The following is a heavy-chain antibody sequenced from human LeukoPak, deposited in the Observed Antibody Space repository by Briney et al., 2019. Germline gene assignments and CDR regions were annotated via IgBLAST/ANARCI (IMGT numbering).Heavy chain of an antibody. J-gene: IGHJ4*02. CDR2: INPNSGGT. D-gene: IGHD3-10*01. CDR3: ARYLTMVRGVIRSYRKPFYYFDY. CDR1: GYTFTGYY. Sequence: ASVKVSCKASGYTFTGYYMHWVRQAPGQGLEWMGWINPNSGGTNYAQKFQGRVTMTRDTSISTAYMELSRLRSDDTAVYYCARYLTMVRGVIRSYRKPFYYFDYWGQGTLVTVSS. V-gene: IGHV1-2*02.